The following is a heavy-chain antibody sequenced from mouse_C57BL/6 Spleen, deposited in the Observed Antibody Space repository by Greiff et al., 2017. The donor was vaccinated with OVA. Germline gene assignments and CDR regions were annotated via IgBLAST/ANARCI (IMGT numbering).Heavy chain of an antibody. D-gene: IGHD2-4*01. CDR1: GYTFTSYG. CDR3: ARKHYDYNLFAY. J-gene: IGHJ3*01. V-gene: IGHV1-81*01. CDR2: IYPRSGYT. Sequence: QVQLQQSGAELARPGASVKLSCKASGYTFTSYGISWVKQRTGQGLEWIGEIYPRSGYTYYNEKFKGKATLTADKSSSTAYMELRSLTSEDSAVYFCARKHYDYNLFAYWGQGTLVTVSA.